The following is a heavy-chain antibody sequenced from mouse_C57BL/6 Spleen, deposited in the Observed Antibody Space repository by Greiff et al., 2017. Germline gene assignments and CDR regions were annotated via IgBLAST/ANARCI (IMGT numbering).Heavy chain of an antibody. J-gene: IGHJ1*03. CDR1: GYTFTSYW. Sequence: QVQLQQPGAELVKPGASVKLSCKASGYTFTSYWMHWGKQRPGQGLEWIGMIHPNSGSTNYNEKFKSKATLTVDKSSSTAYMQLSSLTSEDSAVYYCAGYYGSDWYFDVWGTGTTVTVSS. V-gene: IGHV1-64*01. CDR3: AGYYGSDWYFDV. CDR2: IHPNSGST. D-gene: IGHD1-1*01.